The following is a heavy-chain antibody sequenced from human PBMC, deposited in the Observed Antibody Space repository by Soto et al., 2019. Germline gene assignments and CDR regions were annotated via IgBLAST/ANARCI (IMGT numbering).Heavy chain of an antibody. D-gene: IGHD3-10*01. V-gene: IGHV1-69*13. J-gene: IGHJ6*02. CDR3: ARAANPGARAVRYYYYYYGMDV. CDR2: IIPIFGTA. CDR1: GGTFSSYA. Sequence: SVKVSCKASGGTFSSYAISWVRQAPGQGLEWMGGIIPIFGTANYAQKFQGRVTITADESTSTAYMELSSLRSEDTAVYYCARAANPGARAVRYYYYYYGMDVWGQGTTVTVSS.